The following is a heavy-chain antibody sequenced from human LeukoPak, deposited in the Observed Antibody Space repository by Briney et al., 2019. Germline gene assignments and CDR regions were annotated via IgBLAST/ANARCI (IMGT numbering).Heavy chain of an antibody. CDR3: ARGTMVRGLLDY. V-gene: IGHV1-2*02. CDR1: GYTFTGYY. CDR2: INPNSGGT. D-gene: IGHD3-10*01. J-gene: IGHJ4*02. Sequence: RASVKVSCKASGYTFTGYYMHWVRQAPGQGLEWMGWINPNSGGTNYAQKFQGRVTMTRDTSISTAYMELGRLRSDDTAVYYCARGTMVRGLLDYWGQGTLVTVSS.